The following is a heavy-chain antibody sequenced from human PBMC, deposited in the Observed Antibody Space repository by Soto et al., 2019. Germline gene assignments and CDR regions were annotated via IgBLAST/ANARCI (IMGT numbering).Heavy chain of an antibody. J-gene: IGHJ4*02. CDR3: ARILCSSTSCYTFDY. D-gene: IGHD2-2*02. CDR1: GFTFSSYW. Sequence: LRLSCAASGFTFSSYWMSWVRQAPGKGLEWVANMRQDGSEKYYVDSVKGRFTISRDNAKNSLYLQMNSLRAEDTAVYYCARILCSSTSCYTFDYWGQGTLVTVSS. V-gene: IGHV3-7*03. CDR2: MRQDGSEK.